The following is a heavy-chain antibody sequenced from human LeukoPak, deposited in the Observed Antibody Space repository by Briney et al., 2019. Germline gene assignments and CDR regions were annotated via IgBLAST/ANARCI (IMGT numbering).Heavy chain of an antibody. CDR2: IYNDGRSS. Sequence: GGSLRLSCAASGFTFTRHWMHWVRQTPGRGLVWVSRIYNDGRSSTYADSVKGRFTISRDSAKNTVYLQMTSLRDEGTAVYYCARGGVGSSGYVDYYYYNMDVWGKGAAVTVSS. CDR3: ARGGVGSSGYVDYYYYNMDV. D-gene: IGHD5-18*01. J-gene: IGHJ6*03. V-gene: IGHV3-74*01. CDR1: GFTFTRHW.